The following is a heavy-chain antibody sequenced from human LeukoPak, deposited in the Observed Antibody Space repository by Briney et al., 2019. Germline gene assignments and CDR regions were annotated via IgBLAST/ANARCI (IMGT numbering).Heavy chain of an antibody. V-gene: IGHV3-23*01. D-gene: IGHD3-22*01. CDR3: AKDLYYYEGRSLAY. CDR2: ISGSGGST. Sequence: GGSLTPSCAASGFTFSSYAMSWVRQAPGKGLEWVSAISGSGGSTYYADSVKGRFTISRDNSKNTLYLQMNSLRAEDTAVYYCAKDLYYYEGRSLAYWSQASLVTVSS. CDR1: GFTFSSYA. J-gene: IGHJ4*01.